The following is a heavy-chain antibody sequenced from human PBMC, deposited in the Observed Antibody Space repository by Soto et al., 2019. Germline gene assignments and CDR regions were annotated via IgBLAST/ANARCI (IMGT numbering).Heavy chain of an antibody. D-gene: IGHD4-4*01. CDR1: GYPFSDNQ. CDR3: ARKHSLDYIRWGLDP. Sequence: SSVKVSCKASGYPFSDNQIHWLRRAPGQGLEWMGRINPKSDDTNYAQKFQGRVTMTRDTSIDTAYLELTGLTSDDTATYYCARKHSLDYIRWGLDPWGQGSLVTVS. CDR2: INPKSDDT. J-gene: IGHJ5*02. V-gene: IGHV1-2*02.